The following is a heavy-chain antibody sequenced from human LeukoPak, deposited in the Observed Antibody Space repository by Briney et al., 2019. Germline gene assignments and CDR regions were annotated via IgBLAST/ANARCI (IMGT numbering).Heavy chain of an antibody. V-gene: IGHV3-30-3*01. CDR2: ISYDGSNK. J-gene: IGHJ4*02. Sequence: PGGSLRLSCAASGFTFSSYAMHWVRQAPGKGLEWVAVISYDGSNKYYADSVKGRFTISRDNSKNTLYLQMNSLRAEDTAVYYCARAAGYGDFGVIPYWGQGTLVTVSS. CDR1: GFTFSSYA. CDR3: ARAAGYGDFGVIPY. D-gene: IGHD4-17*01.